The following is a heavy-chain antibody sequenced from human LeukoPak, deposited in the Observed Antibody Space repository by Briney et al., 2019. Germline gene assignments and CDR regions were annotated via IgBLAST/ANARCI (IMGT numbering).Heavy chain of an antibody. V-gene: IGHV4-61*02. CDR2: IYTSGIT. CDR1: GGAISSESYY. J-gene: IGHJ5*02. D-gene: IGHD3-16*01. CDR3: ARVLVLGELNWFDP. Sequence: SQTLSLTCTVSGGAISSESYYWSWIRQPAGKGLEWIGRIYTSGITNYNPSLRSRVTMSVDTSKSQFSLNLSSVTAADTAVYYCARVLVLGELNWFDPWGQGTLVTVSS.